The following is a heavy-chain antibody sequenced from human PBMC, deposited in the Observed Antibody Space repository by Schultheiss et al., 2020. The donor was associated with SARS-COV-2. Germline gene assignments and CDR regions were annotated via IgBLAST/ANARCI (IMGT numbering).Heavy chain of an antibody. CDR1: GGSFSDYS. D-gene: IGHD4-17*01. V-gene: IGHV4-34*01. CDR2: INHSGST. CDR3: ARGTDKNLFGDYVPYYFGMDV. Sequence: SETLSLTCAVSGGSFSDYSWTWIRQPPGKGLEWIGEINHSGSTKYNPSLESRFTISVDTSKNQFSLKLSSVTAADTAVFYCARGTDKNLFGDYVPYYFGMDVWGQGTTVTVSS. J-gene: IGHJ6*02.